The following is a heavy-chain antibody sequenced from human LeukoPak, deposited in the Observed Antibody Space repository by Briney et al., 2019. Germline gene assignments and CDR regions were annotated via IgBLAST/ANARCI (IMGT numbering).Heavy chain of an antibody. CDR1: GYTLTELS. CDR3: ARATLGSCTNGVCLIDY. J-gene: IGHJ4*02. V-gene: IGHV1-24*01. CDR2: FDPEDGET. D-gene: IGHD2-8*01. Sequence: GASVKVSCKVSGYTLTELSMHWVRQAPGKGLEWMGGFDPEDGETIYAQKFQGRVTMTEDTSTDTAYMELSSLRSDDTAVYYCARATLGSCTNGVCLIDYWGQGTLVTVSS.